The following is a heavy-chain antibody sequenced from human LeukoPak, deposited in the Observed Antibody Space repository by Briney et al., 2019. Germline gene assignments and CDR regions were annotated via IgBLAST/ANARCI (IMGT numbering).Heavy chain of an antibody. J-gene: IGHJ2*01. CDR2: MYYSGST. CDR1: GGSISSPTYC. V-gene: IGHV4-39*07. Sequence: SETLSLTCTVSGGSISSPTYCWSWVRQPPGKGLEWIGCMYYSGSTYYSSSLKGRVTISVDTSKNQFSLKLSSVTAADTAVYYCARVPKYFDLWGRGTLVTVSS. CDR3: ARVPKYFDL.